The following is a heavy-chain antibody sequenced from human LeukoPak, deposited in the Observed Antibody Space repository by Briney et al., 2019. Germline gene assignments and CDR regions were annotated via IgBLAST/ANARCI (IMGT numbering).Heavy chain of an antibody. CDR1: GFTFSSAW. Sequence: GGSLRLSCAASGFTFSSAWMSWVRQGQGPGQGWVGRVKSKTDGGTTDYAAPVKGRFTNSRDDSNNTLYLQMNSLKTDDTAVYYCTTECTVTSFRYVFDIWGQGTMVTVSS. D-gene: IGHD4-17*01. CDR3: TTECTVTSFRYVFDI. J-gene: IGHJ3*02. CDR2: VKSKTDGGTT. V-gene: IGHV3-15*01.